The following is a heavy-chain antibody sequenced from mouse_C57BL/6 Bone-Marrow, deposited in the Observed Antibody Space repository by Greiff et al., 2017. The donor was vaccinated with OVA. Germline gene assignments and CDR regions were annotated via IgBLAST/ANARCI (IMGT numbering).Heavy chain of an antibody. Sequence: VQLQQSGPELVKPGASVKISCKASGYTFTDYYMNWVKQSHGKSLEWIGDINPNNGGTSYNQKFKGKAKLTVDKSSSTAYMELRSLTSEDSAVYYCAKGYYYGAWFAYWGQGTLVTVSA. CDR3: AKGYYYGAWFAY. J-gene: IGHJ3*01. CDR2: INPNNGGT. D-gene: IGHD1-1*01. CDR1: GYTFTDYY. V-gene: IGHV1-26*01.